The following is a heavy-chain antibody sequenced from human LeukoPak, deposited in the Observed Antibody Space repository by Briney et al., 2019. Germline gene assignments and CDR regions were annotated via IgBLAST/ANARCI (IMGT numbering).Heavy chain of an antibody. J-gene: IGHJ5*01. D-gene: IGHD2-21*01. Sequence: PGGSLRLSCAASGCTFSSFGMHWVRQAPGKGLEWVAVIWYDASNKYYADSVKGRFTISRDNSKNTLYLQMNSLRDDDTAVYYCVKGVGVSIFNYRDSWGQGTLVIVSS. V-gene: IGHV3-33*03. CDR3: VKGVGVSIFNYRDS. CDR1: GCTFSSFG. CDR2: IWYDASNK.